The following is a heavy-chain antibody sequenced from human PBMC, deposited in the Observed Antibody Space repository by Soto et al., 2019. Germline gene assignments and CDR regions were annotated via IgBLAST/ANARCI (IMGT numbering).Heavy chain of an antibody. CDR2: LSQNGGT. J-gene: IGHJ6*02. Sequence: SETLSLTCVVSGYSFNSVHFWGWIRQPPGKGLQWIGSLSQNGGTYRNPSLRSRVTLSVDTSKNQFSLKLTSVTAADAAVYYCAAATLLGARFYGMDVWGQGSTVTVSS. D-gene: IGHD2-21*02. CDR3: AAATLLGARFYGMDV. V-gene: IGHV4-38-2*01. CDR1: GYSFNSVHF.